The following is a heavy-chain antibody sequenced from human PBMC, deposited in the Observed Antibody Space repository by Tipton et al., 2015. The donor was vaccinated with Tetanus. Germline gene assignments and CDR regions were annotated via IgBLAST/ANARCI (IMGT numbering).Heavy chain of an antibody. CDR3: AGLPVGGGYSAHHYFLH. V-gene: IGHV4-39*07. CDR2: IYYTGNT. D-gene: IGHD4-23*01. CDR1: GASSTSGDYY. Sequence: TLSLTCTVTGASSTSGDYYWAWIRQPPGKGPEWIGSIYYTGNTNYNPSLKSRVTISADTTKKQFSLNLRSVTAADTAVYYCAGLPVGGGYSAHHYFLHWGQGTLVTVSS. J-gene: IGHJ4*02.